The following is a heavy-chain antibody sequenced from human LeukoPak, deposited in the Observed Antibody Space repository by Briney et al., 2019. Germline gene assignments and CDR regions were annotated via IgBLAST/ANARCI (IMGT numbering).Heavy chain of an antibody. Sequence: GGPLRLSCAASGFTVSSNYMSWVRQAPGKGLEWVSVIYSGGSTYYADSVKGRFTISRDNSKNTLYLQMNSLRAEDTAVYYCARGRRDGYNSDCWGQGTLVTVSS. V-gene: IGHV3-53*01. CDR1: GFTVSSNY. CDR2: IYSGGST. CDR3: ARGRRDGYNSDC. J-gene: IGHJ4*02. D-gene: IGHD5-24*01.